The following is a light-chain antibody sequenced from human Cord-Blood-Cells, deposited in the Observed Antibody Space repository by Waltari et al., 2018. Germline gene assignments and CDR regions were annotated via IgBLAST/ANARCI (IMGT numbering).Light chain of an antibody. Sequence: QSVLNQPPSASGTPGQRVTNSCSGSSSTIGSNTVTWYQQLPGTAPKLLIYSNNQRPSGVPDRFSGSKSGTSASLAISGLQSEDEADYYCAAWDDSLNGVVFGGGTKLTVL. V-gene: IGLV1-44*01. CDR1: SSTIGSNT. CDR2: SNN. J-gene: IGLJ2*01. CDR3: AAWDDSLNGVV.